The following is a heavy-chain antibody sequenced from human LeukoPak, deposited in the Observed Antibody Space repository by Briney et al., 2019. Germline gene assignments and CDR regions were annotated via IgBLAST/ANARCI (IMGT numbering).Heavy chain of an antibody. D-gene: IGHD5-24*01. CDR1: GGSISSYY. J-gene: IGHJ4*02. V-gene: IGHV4-59*01. Sequence: SETPSLTCTVSGGSISSYYWSWIRQPPGKGLEWIGYIYYGGSTNYNPSLKSRVTISVDTSKNQFSLKLSSVTAADTAVYYCARDRDGYNSFDYWGQGTLVTVSS. CDR3: ARDRDGYNSFDY. CDR2: IYYGGST.